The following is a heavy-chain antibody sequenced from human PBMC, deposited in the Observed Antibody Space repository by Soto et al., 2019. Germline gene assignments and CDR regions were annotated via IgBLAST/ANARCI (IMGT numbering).Heavy chain of an antibody. J-gene: IGHJ6*02. CDR3: ARHSKKTGDFDYYYGTDV. Sequence: SEPLSLTCSVFGGSMSPYYWSWIRESPGKGLEWIANIYYRGNTNYNPSLESRVTISIDTSKNQFSLKLNSLTAADTAVYYCARHSKKTGDFDYYYGTDVWGQGPTVT. D-gene: IGHD7-27*01. CDR2: IYYRGNT. CDR1: GGSMSPYY. V-gene: IGHV4-59*08.